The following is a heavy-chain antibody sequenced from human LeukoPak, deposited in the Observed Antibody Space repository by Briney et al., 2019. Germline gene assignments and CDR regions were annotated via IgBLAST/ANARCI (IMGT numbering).Heavy chain of an antibody. CDR2: ISSSSSYI. Sequence: GGSLRLSCAASGFTFSSYSMNWVRQAPGKGLEWVSSISSSSSYIYYADSVKGRFTISRDNAKNSLYLQMNSLRAEDTAVYYCAKIKGMDAVILYYFDYWGQGTLVTVSS. D-gene: IGHD2-21*01. J-gene: IGHJ4*02. CDR1: GFTFSSYS. V-gene: IGHV3-21*01. CDR3: AKIKGMDAVILYYFDY.